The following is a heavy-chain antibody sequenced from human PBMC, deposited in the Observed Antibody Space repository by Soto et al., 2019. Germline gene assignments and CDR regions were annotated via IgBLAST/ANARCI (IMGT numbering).Heavy chain of an antibody. Sequence: SGPTLANPTPPLTLTCTFSGFSLTTSGVGVGWIRQPPGKALEWLALIYWNDDKRYSPSPSGRLTITKDTSKNQVVLAMTNMNPVDTATYYCAHHTITPATNWFDPWGLGTLVTVSS. D-gene: IGHD2-2*01. CDR2: IYWNDDK. J-gene: IGHJ5*02. CDR3: AHHTITPATNWFDP. CDR1: GFSLTTSGVG. V-gene: IGHV2-5*01.